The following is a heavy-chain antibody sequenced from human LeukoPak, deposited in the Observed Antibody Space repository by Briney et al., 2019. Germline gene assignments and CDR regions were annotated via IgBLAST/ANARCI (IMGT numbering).Heavy chain of an antibody. CDR1: GGTFSSYA. J-gene: IGHJ4*02. V-gene: IGHV1-69*05. CDR2: IIPIFGTA. D-gene: IGHD1-26*01. Sequence: SVKVSCKASGGTFSSYAISWVRQAPGQGLEWMGGIIPIFGTANYAQKFQGRVTITTDESTSTAYMELSSLRSEDTAVYYCARGSIVGATTPDFDYWGQGTLVTVSS. CDR3: ARGSIVGATTPDFDY.